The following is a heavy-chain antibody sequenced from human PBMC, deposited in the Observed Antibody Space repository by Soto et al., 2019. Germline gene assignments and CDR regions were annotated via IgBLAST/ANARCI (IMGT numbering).Heavy chain of an antibody. CDR2: IYATGTT. CDR3: VRDGTKTLRDWFDP. D-gene: IGHD1-1*01. Sequence: PSETLSLTCHVSGGSISGFYWSWIRTSAGKGLEWIGRIYATGTTDYNPSLKSRVMMSVGTSKKQFSLKLRSVTAADTAVYYCVRDGTKTLRDWFDPWGQGISVNVSS. V-gene: IGHV4-4*07. J-gene: IGHJ5*02. CDR1: GGSISGFY.